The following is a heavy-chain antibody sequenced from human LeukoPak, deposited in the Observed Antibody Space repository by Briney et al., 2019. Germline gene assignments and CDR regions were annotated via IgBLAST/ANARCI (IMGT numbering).Heavy chain of an antibody. Sequence: GGSLRLSCAASGFTFSSYGMHWVRQAPGKGLEWVSYISSSSSTIYYADSVKGRFTISRDNAKNSLYLQMNSLRAEDTAVYYCARGVHPFAEYDYLQHWGQGTLVTVSS. CDR1: GFTFSSYG. V-gene: IGHV3-48*01. CDR2: ISSSSSTI. D-gene: IGHD1-1*01. CDR3: ARGVHPFAEYDYLQH. J-gene: IGHJ1*01.